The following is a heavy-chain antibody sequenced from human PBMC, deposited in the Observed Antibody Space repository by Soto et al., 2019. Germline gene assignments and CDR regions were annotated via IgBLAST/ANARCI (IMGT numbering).Heavy chain of an antibody. J-gene: IGHJ4*02. CDR3: AREDSIIIPAVSDF. V-gene: IGHV3-21*01. CDR1: GFYFNNYG. D-gene: IGHD2-2*01. Sequence: GGSLKLSCTVSGFYFNNYGINWVRQPPGKGLEWVSSVSKSDYTYYSDSVKGRFTISRDNAKNSVSLQMNSLRAEDTAVYYCAREDSIIIPAVSDFWGQGTLVTVSS. CDR2: VSKSDYT.